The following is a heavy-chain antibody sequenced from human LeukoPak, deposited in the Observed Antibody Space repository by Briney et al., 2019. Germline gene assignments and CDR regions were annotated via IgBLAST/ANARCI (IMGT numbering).Heavy chain of an antibody. V-gene: IGHV3-30*14. J-gene: IGHJ5*02. CDR2: ISYDGSSK. CDR1: GFTFSNYA. D-gene: IGHD2-2*01. Sequence: GGSLRLSCAASGFTFSNYAILWVRQAPGKGLEWVAVISYDGSSKNFADSVKGRFTISRDNSKNTLYLQMSSLRAEDTAVYYCVKDGLYCSSTSCFSWFDPWGQGTLVTVSS. CDR3: VKDGLYCSSTSCFSWFDP.